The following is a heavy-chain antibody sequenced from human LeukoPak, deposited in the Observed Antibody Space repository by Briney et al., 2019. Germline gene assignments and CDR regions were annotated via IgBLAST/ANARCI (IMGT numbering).Heavy chain of an antibody. CDR2: IYYSGST. Sequence: SETLSLTCTVSGGSISSYYWSWIRQPPGKGLEWIGYIYYSGSTNYNPSLKSRVTISVDTSKNQFSLKLSSVTAADTAVYYCARDKTGVVDYWGQGTLVTVSS. J-gene: IGHJ4*02. CDR3: ARDKTGVVDY. D-gene: IGHD7-27*01. V-gene: IGHV4-59*01. CDR1: GGSISSYY.